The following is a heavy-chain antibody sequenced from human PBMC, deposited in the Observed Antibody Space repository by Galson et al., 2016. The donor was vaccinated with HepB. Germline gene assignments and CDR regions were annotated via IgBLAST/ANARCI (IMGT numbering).Heavy chain of an antibody. CDR3: GRDYPTRTDHYPYHVDV. CDR2: ITETGSFA. Sequence: SLRLSCAASGFTLSSSAMTWVRQAPGRGLEWVSAITETGSFAYYADSVRGRFTLSRDTSKNTVYLKMNYLRADDTALYYCGRDYPTRTDHYPYHVDVWGKGTAVTVSS. V-gene: IGHV3-23*01. CDR1: GFTLSSSA. J-gene: IGHJ6*04. D-gene: IGHD3/OR15-3a*01.